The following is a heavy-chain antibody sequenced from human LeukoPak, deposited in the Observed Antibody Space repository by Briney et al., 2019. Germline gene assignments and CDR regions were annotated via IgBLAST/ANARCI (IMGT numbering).Heavy chain of an antibody. CDR3: AKGLRTRVPGSDSMPDV. CDR1: GFTLSSYG. J-gene: IGHJ6*04. V-gene: IGHV3-30*18. CDR2: ISYDGSNK. Sequence: GRSLRLSCAASGFTLSSYGMHWVRQAPGKGLEWVAVISYDGSNKYYADSVKGRFTISRDNSKNTLYLQMNSLRAEDTAVYYCAKGLRTRVPGSDSMPDVWGKGTTVTVSS. D-gene: IGHD3-10*01.